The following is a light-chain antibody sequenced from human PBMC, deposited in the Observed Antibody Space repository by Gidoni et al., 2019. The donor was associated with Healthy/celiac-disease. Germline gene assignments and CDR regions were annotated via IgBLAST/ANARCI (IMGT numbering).Light chain of an antibody. CDR2: DAS. V-gene: IGKV3D-11*01. CDR1: QGVSSY. CDR3: QQRSNWRT. Sequence: IVLTQSPATLSLSPGERATLSCRASQGVSSYLAWYQQKPGQAPRLLIYDASNRATGIPARFSGSGPGTDFTLTISSLEPEDFAVYYCQQRSNWRTFGGGTKVEI. J-gene: IGKJ4*01.